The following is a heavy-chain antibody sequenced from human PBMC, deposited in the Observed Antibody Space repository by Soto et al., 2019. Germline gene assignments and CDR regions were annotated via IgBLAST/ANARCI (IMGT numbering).Heavy chain of an antibody. CDR3: ARGLPKWLVEVYFDY. D-gene: IGHD6-19*01. J-gene: IGHJ4*02. Sequence: LSLTCAVYGGSFSGYYWSWIRQPPGKGLEWIGEINHSGSTNYNPSLKSRVTISVDTSKNQFSLKLSSVTAADTAVYYCARGLPKWLVEVYFDYWGQGTLVTVYS. CDR2: INHSGST. CDR1: GGSFSGYY. V-gene: IGHV4-34*01.